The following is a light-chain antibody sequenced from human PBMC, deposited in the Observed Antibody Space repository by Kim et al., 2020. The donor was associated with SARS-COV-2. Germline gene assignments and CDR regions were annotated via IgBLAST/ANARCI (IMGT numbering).Light chain of an antibody. CDR1: QSIDNW. CDR2: KAS. CDR3: QQYNTYPYT. J-gene: IGKJ2*01. Sequence: DIQMTQSPSTLSASVGDSVTITCRASQSIDNWLAWYQQKPGTAPKILIYKASSLEGGAPSRFSGGGLGTEFTLTITSLQPDDFATYYCQQYNTYPYTFGQGTKLEI. V-gene: IGKV1-5*03.